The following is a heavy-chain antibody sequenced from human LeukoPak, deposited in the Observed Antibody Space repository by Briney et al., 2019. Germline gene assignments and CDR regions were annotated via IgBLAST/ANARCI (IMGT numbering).Heavy chain of an antibody. CDR1: GGSFSGYY. CDR3: ARRPDLWSGSYWAYYYYYIDV. V-gene: IGHV4-34*01. CDR2: INNSGST. D-gene: IGHD3-3*01. Sequence: SETLSLTCAVYGGSFSGYYWSWIRQPPGKGLEWIGEINNSGSTNYNPSLKSRVTLSVDTSKNQFSLKLSSVTAADTAVYYCARRPDLWSGSYWAYYYYYIDVSDKGTTVTVSS. J-gene: IGHJ6*03.